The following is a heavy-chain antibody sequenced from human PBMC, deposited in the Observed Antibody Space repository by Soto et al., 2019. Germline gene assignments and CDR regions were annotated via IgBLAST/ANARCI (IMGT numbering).Heavy chain of an antibody. D-gene: IGHD2-15*01. Sequence: SLTCTVSGGSISSYYWSWIRQPPGKGLEWIGYIYYSGSTNYNPSLKSRVTISVDTSKNQFSLKLSSVTAADTAVYYCARDVGYCSGGSCYSTGGINWFDPWGQGTLVTVSS. J-gene: IGHJ5*02. CDR1: GGSISSYY. V-gene: IGHV4-59*01. CDR2: IYYSGST. CDR3: ARDVGYCSGGSCYSTGGINWFDP.